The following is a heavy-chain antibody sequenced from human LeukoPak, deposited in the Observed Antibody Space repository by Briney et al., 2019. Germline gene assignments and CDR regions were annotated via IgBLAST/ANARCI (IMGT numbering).Heavy chain of an antibody. V-gene: IGHV1-46*01. CDR2: INPSGDGT. J-gene: IGHJ5*02. CDR3: AKETPNTGWFDP. D-gene: IGHD1-14*01. Sequence: ASVKVSCKASGHTFTTYYVHLVRLAPGQGLEWMGFINPSGDGTNYPQRFQGRVTLTRDTSTSTVYMELSSLRSEDTAIYYCAKETPNTGWFDPWGQETLVTVSS. CDR1: GHTFTTYY.